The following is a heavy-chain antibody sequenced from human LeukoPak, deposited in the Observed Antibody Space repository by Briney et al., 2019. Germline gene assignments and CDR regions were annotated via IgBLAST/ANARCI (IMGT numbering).Heavy chain of an antibody. CDR1: GGSISSYY. CDR2: IHYGGST. J-gene: IGHJ5*02. CDR3: ARVVRGWFDP. D-gene: IGHD1-26*01. Sequence: SETLSLTCTVSGGSISSYYWSWLRQPPGKGLEWIGYIHYGGSTNYNPSLKSRVTISADTSKNQFSLKLKSVTAADTAVYYCARVVRGWFDPWGQGTLVTVSS. V-gene: IGHV4-59*01.